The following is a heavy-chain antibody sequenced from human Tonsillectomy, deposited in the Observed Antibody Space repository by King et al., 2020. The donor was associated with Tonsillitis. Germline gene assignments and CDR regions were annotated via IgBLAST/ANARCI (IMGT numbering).Heavy chain of an antibody. CDR1: GFTFSSYA. CDR3: AKDYEEGYCSGGSCYSY. D-gene: IGHD2-15*01. J-gene: IGHJ4*02. V-gene: IGHV3-23*01. CDR2: ISGSGGST. Sequence: DVQLLESGGGLVQPGGSLRLSCAASGFTFSSYAMSWVRQAPGKGLEWVSAISGSGGSTYYADSVKGRFTISRDNSKNTLYLQMNSLRAEDTAVYYCAKDYEEGYCSGGSCYSYWGQGTLVPVSS.